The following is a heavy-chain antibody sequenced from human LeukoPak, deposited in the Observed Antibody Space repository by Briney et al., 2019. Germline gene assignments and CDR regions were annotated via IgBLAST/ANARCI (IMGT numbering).Heavy chain of an antibody. V-gene: IGHV4-39*07. CDR1: GGSISSSSYY. D-gene: IGHD1-26*01. Sequence: PSETLSLTCTVSGGSISSSSYYWGWIRQPPGKGLEWIGSIYYSGSTYYNPSLKSRVTISVDTSKNQFSLKLSSVTAADTAVYYCARGGGWELPWGFDPWGQGTLVTVSS. CDR2: IYYSGST. J-gene: IGHJ5*02. CDR3: ARGGGWELPWGFDP.